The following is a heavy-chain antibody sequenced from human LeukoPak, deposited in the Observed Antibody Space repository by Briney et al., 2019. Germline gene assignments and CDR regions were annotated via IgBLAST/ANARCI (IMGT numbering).Heavy chain of an antibody. J-gene: IGHJ3*02. CDR2: ISSSSSYI. CDR3: ARDYYYDSSGYHAFDI. V-gene: IGHV3-21*01. D-gene: IGHD3-22*01. Sequence: GGSLRLSCAASGFTFSSYSMNWVRQAPGKGLEWVSSISSSSSYIYYADSVKGRFTISRDNAKNSLYLQMNSLRAEDTAVYYCARDYYYDSSGYHAFDIWGQGTMVTVPS. CDR1: GFTFSSYS.